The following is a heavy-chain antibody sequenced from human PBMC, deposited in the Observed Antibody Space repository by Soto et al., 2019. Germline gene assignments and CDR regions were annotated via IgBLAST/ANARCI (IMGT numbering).Heavy chain of an antibody. CDR3: VRDGTKTLRDWFDP. V-gene: IGHV4-4*07. D-gene: IGHD1-1*01. J-gene: IGHJ5*01. CDR2: IYATGTT. Sequence: SETLSLTCTVSGASISGFYWSWVWKSAGKGLERIGRIYATGTTDYNPSLRSRIMMSEDTTKKQFSPNFRSVTAADTAVYYCVRDGTKTLRDWFDPWGQGISVTVSS. CDR1: GASISGFY.